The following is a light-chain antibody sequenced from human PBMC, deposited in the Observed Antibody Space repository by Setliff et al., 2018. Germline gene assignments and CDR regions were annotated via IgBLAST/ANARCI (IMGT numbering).Light chain of an antibody. Sequence: SVLTQPPSASATPGQRVTISCAGSSSNIGSNSVNWYQHLPGAAPRLLMYANTQRPSGVPDRFSGSQSGTSASLAISGLQFDDEADYYCAAWDNSLNAVVIGGGTQLTVL. CDR1: SSNIGSNS. J-gene: IGLJ2*01. CDR3: AAWDNSLNAVV. CDR2: ANT. V-gene: IGLV1-44*01.